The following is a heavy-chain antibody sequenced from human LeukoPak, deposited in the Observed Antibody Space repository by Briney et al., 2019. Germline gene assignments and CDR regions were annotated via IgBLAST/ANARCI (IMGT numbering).Heavy chain of an antibody. V-gene: IGHV4-39*01. D-gene: IGHD4-17*01. CDR2: IYYSGGT. J-gene: IGHJ3*02. CDR1: GASISSSGYY. Sequence: SETLSLTCTVSGASISSSGYYWGWIRQSPGKGLEWIGSIYYSGGTYSNPSLKSRVTISVDTSKNQFSLKLTSVTAADTAVYYCARHDYGDYGTFDIWGQGTMVTVSS. CDR3: ARHDYGDYGTFDI.